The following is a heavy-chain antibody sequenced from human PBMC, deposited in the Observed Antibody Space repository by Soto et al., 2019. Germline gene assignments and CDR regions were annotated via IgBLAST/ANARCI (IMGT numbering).Heavy chain of an antibody. CDR1: GFIFRNYN. CDR2: ISSNGGST. D-gene: IGHD4-17*01. V-gene: IGHV3-64*07. J-gene: IGHJ4*02. Sequence: EVQLLESGGGLVQPGGSLRLSCSASGFIFRNYNMHWVRQAPGKGLEYVSGISSNGGSTFYADSVKGRFSISRDNSKNTLHLQMGSLRPEDMGTYYCARADYGTFDNWRQGTLVAVSS. CDR3: ARADYGTFDN.